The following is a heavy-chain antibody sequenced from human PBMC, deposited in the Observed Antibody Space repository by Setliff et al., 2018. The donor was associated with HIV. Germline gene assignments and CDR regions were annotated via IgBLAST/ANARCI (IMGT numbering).Heavy chain of an antibody. J-gene: IGHJ1*01. CDR2: IKEDGSEK. V-gene: IGHV3-7*01. D-gene: IGHD2-2*01. CDR1: GFTFNNYW. CDR3: ARDRAVCSLSSCPPEYFQR. Sequence: GGSLRLSCAASGFTFNNYWMSWVRQAPGKGLEWVANIKEDGSEKYYVDSVKGRFTISRDNAQNSLYLQMNSLRAEDTAVYYCARDRAVCSLSSCPPEYFQRWGQGTLVTVS.